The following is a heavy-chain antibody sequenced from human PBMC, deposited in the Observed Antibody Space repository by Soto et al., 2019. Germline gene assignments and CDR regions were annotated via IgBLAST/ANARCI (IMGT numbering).Heavy chain of an antibody. CDR1: GGSISSGGYS. J-gene: IGHJ6*02. D-gene: IGHD3-10*01. CDR2: IYPTGTT. V-gene: IGHV4-30-2*06. Sequence: SETLSLTCAVSGGSISSGGYSWSWIRQSPEKGLEWIGCIYPTGTTYYHPSLKSRVTISVDTSRNQFSLNLTSVTAADTAVYYCERAPPGPSTRWVLWGQGTTVTVSS. CDR3: ERAPPGPSTRWVL.